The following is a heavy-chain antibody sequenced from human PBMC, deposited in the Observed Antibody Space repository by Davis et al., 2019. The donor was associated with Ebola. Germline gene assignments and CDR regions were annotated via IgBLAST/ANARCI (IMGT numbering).Heavy chain of an antibody. CDR2: IYSGGST. D-gene: IGHD6-19*01. CDR1: GFTFSSYG. V-gene: IGHV3-53*01. J-gene: IGHJ4*02. CDR3: AGGTRSGWHLEY. Sequence: GGSLRLSCAASGFTFSSYGMNWVRQAPGKGLEWVSGIYSGGSTYCADSVKGRFTISRDNSKNTLFLQMNTLRAEDAAVYYCAGGTRSGWHLEYWGQGTLVTVSS.